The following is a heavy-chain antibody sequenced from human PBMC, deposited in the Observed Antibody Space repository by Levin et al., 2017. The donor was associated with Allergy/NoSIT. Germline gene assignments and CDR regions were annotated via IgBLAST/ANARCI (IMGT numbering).Heavy chain of an antibody. Sequence: PAGGSLRLSCAASGSGFSSSAIHWVRQTSEKGLEWIGRIRSKGNNYATGYSESVKGRFIISRDDSQSTAHLQMNSLKSDDTAVYYCATEGRYCRDRRDSASCLILDYWGLGILVVVSS. V-gene: IGHV3-73*01. CDR1: GSGFSSSA. D-gene: IGHD2-2*01. CDR2: IRSKGNNYAT. J-gene: IGHJ4*02. CDR3: ATEGRYCRDRRDSASCLILDY.